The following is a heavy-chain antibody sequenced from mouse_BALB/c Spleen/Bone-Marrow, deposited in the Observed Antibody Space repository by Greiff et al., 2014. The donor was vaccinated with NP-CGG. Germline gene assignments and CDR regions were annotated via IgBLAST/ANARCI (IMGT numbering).Heavy chain of an antibody. J-gene: IGHJ4*01. CDR1: GYTFTSYD. CDR2: IFPGDNST. D-gene: IGHD2-3*01. Sequence: QVQLQQPGAELVKPGASVKLSCKASGYTFTSYDINWVRQRPEQGLEWIGWIFPGDNSTKYNEKFKGKATLTTDKSSSTAYMQLSRLTSEDSAVYFCAQDGLVPGMDYWGQGTSVTVSS. CDR3: AQDGLVPGMDY. V-gene: IGHV1S56*01.